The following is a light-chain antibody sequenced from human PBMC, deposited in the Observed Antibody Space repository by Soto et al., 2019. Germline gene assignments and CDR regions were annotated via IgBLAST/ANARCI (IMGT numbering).Light chain of an antibody. J-gene: IGKJ1*01. Sequence: DKLMSQSLATLSVSPGERVTLSCRASQNIHNHMSWFLQKPGQTPRLLIYDAIIRAPDVPARFSGSWSGAELTLTISSLQSEDFATYYCQQYYSYPRTFGQGTKVDIK. V-gene: IGKV3-15*01. CDR2: DAI. CDR1: QNIHNH. CDR3: QQYYSYPRT.